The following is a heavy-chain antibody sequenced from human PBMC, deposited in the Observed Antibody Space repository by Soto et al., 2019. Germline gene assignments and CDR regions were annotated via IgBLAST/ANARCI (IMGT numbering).Heavy chain of an antibody. J-gene: IGHJ4*02. Sequence: ASVKVSCKASGYTFTSHAMHWVRQAPGQRLEWMGWINAGNGNTKYSQKFPGRVTITRDTSASTAYMELSSLRSGDTAVYYCARSGGLDRDFNYWGQGSLVTVSS. CDR1: GYTFTSHA. CDR2: INAGNGNT. CDR3: ARSGGLDRDFNY. V-gene: IGHV1-3*01. D-gene: IGHD2-15*01.